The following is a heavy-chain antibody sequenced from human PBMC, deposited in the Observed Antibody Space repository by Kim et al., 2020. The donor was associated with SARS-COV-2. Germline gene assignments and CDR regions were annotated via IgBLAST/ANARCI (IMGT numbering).Heavy chain of an antibody. Sequence: SGPTLVKPTQTLTLTCTFSGFSLSTSGVGVGWIRQPPGKALEWLALIYWDDDKRYSPSLKSRLTITKDTSKNQVVLTMTNMDPVDTATYYCAHRPGLWFGGSMRFDPWGQGTLVTVSS. J-gene: IGHJ5*02. V-gene: IGHV2-5*02. CDR2: IYWDDDK. CDR1: GFSLSTSGVG. CDR3: AHRPGLWFGGSMRFDP. D-gene: IGHD3-10*01.